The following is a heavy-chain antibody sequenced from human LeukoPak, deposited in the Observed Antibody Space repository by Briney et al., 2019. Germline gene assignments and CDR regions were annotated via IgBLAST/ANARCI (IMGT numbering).Heavy chain of an antibody. CDR2: INHSGST. J-gene: IGHJ3*01. CDR3: ARGRQGWLRVFDV. Sequence: SETLSLTCAVYGGSFSGYYWSWIRQPPGKGLEWIGEINHSGSTNYNPSLKSRVTISVDTSKNQFSLKLSSVTAADTAVYYCARGRQGWLRVFDVWGQGTMIIVSS. D-gene: IGHD6-19*01. CDR1: GGSFSGYY. V-gene: IGHV4-34*01.